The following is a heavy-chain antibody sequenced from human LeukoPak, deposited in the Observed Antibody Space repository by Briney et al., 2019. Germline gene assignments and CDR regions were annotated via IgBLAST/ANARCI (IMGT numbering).Heavy chain of an antibody. Sequence: NSSETLSLTCAVYGGSFSGYYWSWIRQPPGKGLEWIGEINHSGSTNYNPSLKSRVTISVDTSKNQFSLKLSSVTAADTAVYYCARSHSLYYYGMDVWGQGTTVTVSS. V-gene: IGHV4-34*01. CDR2: INHSGST. CDR1: GGSFSGYY. CDR3: ARSHSLYYYGMDV. J-gene: IGHJ6*02.